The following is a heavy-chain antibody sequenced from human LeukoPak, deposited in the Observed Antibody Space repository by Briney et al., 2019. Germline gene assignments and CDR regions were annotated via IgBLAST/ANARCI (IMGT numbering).Heavy chain of an antibody. CDR1: GGSFSGYY. CDR2: INHSGST. J-gene: IGHJ4*02. D-gene: IGHD6-19*01. Sequence: SETLSLTCAVYGGSFSGYYWSWIRQPPGKGLEWIGEINHSGSTNYNPSLKSRVTISVDTSKNQFSLKLSSVTAADTAVYYCARVGAVAVTYYFDYWGQGTLVTVSS. CDR3: ARVGAVAVTYYFDY. V-gene: IGHV4-34*01.